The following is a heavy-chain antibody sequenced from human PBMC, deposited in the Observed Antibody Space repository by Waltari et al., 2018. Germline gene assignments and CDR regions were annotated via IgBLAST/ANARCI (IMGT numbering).Heavy chain of an antibody. D-gene: IGHD1-20*01. V-gene: IGHV3-7*01. J-gene: IGHJ4*02. CDR3: PRDDGIRTVDY. CDR1: GFTFSSYW. Sequence: EVQLVESGGGLVQPGGSLRLSCAASGFTFSSYWMSWVRQAPGKGLEWVANIKPDGSEEYSVDSVKGRFTISRDNAKNSLYLQMNSLRAEDTAVYYCPRDDGIRTVDYWGQGTLVTVSS. CDR2: IKPDGSEE.